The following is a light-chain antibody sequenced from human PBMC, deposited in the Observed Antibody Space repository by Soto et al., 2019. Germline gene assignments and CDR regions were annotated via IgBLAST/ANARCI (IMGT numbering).Light chain of an antibody. V-gene: IGLV2-8*01. CDR1: SSHVGGYNY. CDR2: EVS. CDR3: SSYAGSNNYV. J-gene: IGLJ1*01. Sequence: QSALTQPPSASGSPGQSVTISCTGTSSHVGGYNYVSWYQQHPGQAPKLKIYEVSKRPSGVPDRFSGSKSGNTASLTVSGLQAEDEADYYCSSYAGSNNYVFGTGTKLTVL.